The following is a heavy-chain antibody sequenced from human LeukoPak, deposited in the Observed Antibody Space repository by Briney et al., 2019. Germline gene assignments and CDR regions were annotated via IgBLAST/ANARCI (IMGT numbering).Heavy chain of an antibody. CDR2: ISGSGGST. V-gene: IGHV3-23*01. CDR1: GFTFSSYS. D-gene: IGHD3-3*01. J-gene: IGHJ6*02. CDR3: AKGYTYYDFWSGLYGMDV. Sequence: AGGSLRLSCAASGFTFSSYSMNWVRQAPGKGLEWVSAISGSGGSTYYADSVKGRFTISRDNSKNTLYLQMNSLRAEDTAVYYCAKGYTYYDFWSGLYGMDVWGQGTTVTVSS.